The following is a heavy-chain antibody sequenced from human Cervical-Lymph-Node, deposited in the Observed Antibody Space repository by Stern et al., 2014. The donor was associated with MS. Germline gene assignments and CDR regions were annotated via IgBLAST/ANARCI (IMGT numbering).Heavy chain of an antibody. Sequence: VQLVESGGAVVQPGRSLRLSCAASGFTFSSYGMHGVRLAPGKGLEWGTVSSYDGNHKSYAASVNGRFTISRDNSKNTLHLQMNSVTPDDTAIYYCARDYEDTSMLFDHWGQGTLVTVSS. CDR2: SSYDGNHK. D-gene: IGHD2-8*01. CDR3: ARDYEDTSMLFDH. J-gene: IGHJ4*02. V-gene: IGHV3-30*03. CDR1: GFTFSSYG.